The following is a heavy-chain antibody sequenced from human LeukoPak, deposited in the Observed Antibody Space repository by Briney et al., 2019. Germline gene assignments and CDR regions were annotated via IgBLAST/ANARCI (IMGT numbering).Heavy chain of an antibody. CDR1: GGSISSGEYY. CDR2: IYHSGST. J-gene: IGHJ4*02. V-gene: IGHV4-30-4*01. D-gene: IGHD3-3*01. CDR3: ARTIPDRSGYYYFDY. Sequence: KSSETLSLTCTVSGGSISSGEYYWSWIRQPPGKGLEWIGYIYHSGSTYYNPSLKSRVTISVDTSENQFSLKLISVTAADTAVYYCARTIPDRSGYYYFDYWGQGSLVTVSS.